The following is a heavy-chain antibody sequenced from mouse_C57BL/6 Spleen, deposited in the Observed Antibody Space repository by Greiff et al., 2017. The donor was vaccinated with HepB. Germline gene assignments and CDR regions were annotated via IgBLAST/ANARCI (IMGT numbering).Heavy chain of an antibody. J-gene: IGHJ1*03. CDR1: GFSFTSYG. CDR3: AKEDGTRYFDV. D-gene: IGHD4-1*01. CDR2: IWRGGST. Sequence: VQLQESGPGLVQPSQSLSITCTVSGFSFTSYGVHWVRQSPGKGLEWLGVIWRGGSTDYNAAFMSRLSITKDNSKSQVFFKMNSLQADDTSIYYCAKEDGTRYFDVWGTGTTVTVSS. V-gene: IGHV2-5*01.